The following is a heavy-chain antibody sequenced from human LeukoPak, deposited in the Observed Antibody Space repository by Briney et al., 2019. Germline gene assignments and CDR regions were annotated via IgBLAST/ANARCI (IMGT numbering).Heavy chain of an antibody. J-gene: IGHJ3*02. Sequence: GGSLRLSCAASGFTFSSYSMNWVRQAPGKGLEWVSSISSSSSYIYYADSVKGRFTISRDNAKNSLYLQMNSLRAEDTAVYYCARIKTDYDSSGYYYPDDAFDIWGQGTMVTVSS. D-gene: IGHD3-22*01. CDR1: GFTFSSYS. CDR2: ISSSSSYI. CDR3: ARIKTDYDSSGYYYPDDAFDI. V-gene: IGHV3-21*01.